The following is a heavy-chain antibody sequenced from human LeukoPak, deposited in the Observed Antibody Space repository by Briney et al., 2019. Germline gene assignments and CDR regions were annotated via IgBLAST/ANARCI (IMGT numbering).Heavy chain of an antibody. D-gene: IGHD4-17*01. J-gene: IGHJ4*02. V-gene: IGHV4-59*01. CDR1: GGSISSYY. CDR3: SRTTVTTEYYFDY. Sequence: SETLSLTCTVSGGSISSYYWSWIRQPPGKGLEWIGYIYYSGSTNYDPSLKSRVTMSVDTSKNQFSLKLDSVTAADTAVYYCSRTTVTTEYYFDYWGQGTLVTVSS. CDR2: IYYSGST.